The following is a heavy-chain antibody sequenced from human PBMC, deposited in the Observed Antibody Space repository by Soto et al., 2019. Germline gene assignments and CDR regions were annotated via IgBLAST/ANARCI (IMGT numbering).Heavy chain of an antibody. Sequence: SETLSLACTVSGSPISSYYWIWFRQPPGRGLEWVGYIYYTGTTTYNPSLTSRVTISLDTSRGQFSLKLKSATAADSSVYFCERLGDYSQAFDYCGRVSVVT. J-gene: IGHJ4*01. D-gene: IGHD2-21*01. V-gene: IGHV4-59*08. CDR3: ERLGDYSQAFDY. CDR1: GSPISSYY. CDR2: IYYTGTT.